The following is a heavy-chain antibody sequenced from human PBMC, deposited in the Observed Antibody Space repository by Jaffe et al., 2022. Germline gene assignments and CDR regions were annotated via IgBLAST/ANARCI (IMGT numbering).Heavy chain of an antibody. V-gene: IGHV3-21*01. CDR3: ARDLVYPDYYYYMDV. D-gene: IGHD1-20*01. J-gene: IGHJ6*03. CDR2: ISSSSSYI. Sequence: EVQLVESGGGLVKPGGSLRLSCAASGFTFSSYSMNWVRQAPGKGLEWVSSISSSSSYIYYADSVKGRFTISRDNAKNSLYLQMNSLRAEDTAVYYCARDLVYPDYYYYMDVWGKGTTVTVSS. CDR1: GFTFSSYS.